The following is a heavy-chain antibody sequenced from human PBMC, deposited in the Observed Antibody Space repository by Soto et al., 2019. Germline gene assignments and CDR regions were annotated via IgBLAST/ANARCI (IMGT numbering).Heavy chain of an antibody. J-gene: IGHJ4*02. V-gene: IGHV3-30-3*02. CDR2: MSYDGTNK. Sequence: QVRLLESGGSVVQPGRSLRLSCAASGFNLGKHAVHWVRQAPGKGLEWVALMSYDGTNKYYSDSVKGRFTISRDSSKNTLYLQMSSLKTEDTALYYCAKEVVYYRSGEKYHFDYWGQGTLVTVSS. CDR1: GFNLGKHA. D-gene: IGHD3-16*02. CDR3: AKEVVYYRSGEKYHFDY.